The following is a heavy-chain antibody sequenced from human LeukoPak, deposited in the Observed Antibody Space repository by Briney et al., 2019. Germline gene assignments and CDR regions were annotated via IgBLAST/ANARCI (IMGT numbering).Heavy chain of an antibody. Sequence: PGGSLRLSCAASGFTFSSYWMHWVRQAPGKGLVWVSRINSDGSSTSYADSVRGRFTISRDNAKNTLYLQMNSLRAEDTAVYYCARDPSGYDLYYYYYMDVWGKGTTVTVSS. CDR3: ARDPSGYDLYYYYYMDV. CDR1: GFTFSSYW. V-gene: IGHV3-74*01. J-gene: IGHJ6*03. CDR2: INSDGSST. D-gene: IGHD5-18*01.